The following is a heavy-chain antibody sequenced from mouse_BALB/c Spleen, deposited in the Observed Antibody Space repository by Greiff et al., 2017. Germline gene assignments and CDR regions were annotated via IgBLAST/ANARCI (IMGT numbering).Heavy chain of an antibody. CDR3: AMDYDWFAY. CDR1: GFNIKDTY. Sequence: EVQRVESGAELVKPGASVKLSCTASGFNIKDTYMHWVKQRPEQGLEWIGRIDPANGNTKYDPKFQGKATITADTSSNTAYLQLSSLTSEDTAVYYCAMDYDWFAYWGQGTLVTVSA. J-gene: IGHJ3*01. V-gene: IGHV14-3*02. CDR2: IDPANGNT. D-gene: IGHD2-4*01.